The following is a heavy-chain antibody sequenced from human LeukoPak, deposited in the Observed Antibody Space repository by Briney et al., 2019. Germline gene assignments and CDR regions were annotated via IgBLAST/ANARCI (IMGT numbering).Heavy chain of an antibody. V-gene: IGHV4-34*01. CDR2: INHSGST. Sequence: SETLSLTCAVYGGSFSGYYWSWIRQPPGKGLEWIGEINHSGSTNYNPSLKGRVTISVDTSKNQFSLKLSSVTAADTAVYYCAREITPDYGLDYWGQGTLVTVSS. J-gene: IGHJ4*02. CDR3: AREITPDYGLDY. CDR1: GGSFSGYY. D-gene: IGHD4-17*01.